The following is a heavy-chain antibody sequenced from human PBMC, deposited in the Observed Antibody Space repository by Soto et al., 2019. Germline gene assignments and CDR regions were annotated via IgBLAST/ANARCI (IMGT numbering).Heavy chain of an antibody. D-gene: IGHD6-13*01. Sequence: QVQLVESGGGLVKPGGSLRLSCAASGFTFSDYYMSWIRQAPGQGLEWVSYISSSGSTIYYADSVKGRFTISRDNAKNSLYLQMNSLRAEDTAVYYCARDDLADLNRVRYGMDVWGQGTTVTVSS. CDR3: ARDDLADLNRVRYGMDV. J-gene: IGHJ6*02. CDR2: ISSSGSTI. CDR1: GFTFSDYY. V-gene: IGHV3-11*01.